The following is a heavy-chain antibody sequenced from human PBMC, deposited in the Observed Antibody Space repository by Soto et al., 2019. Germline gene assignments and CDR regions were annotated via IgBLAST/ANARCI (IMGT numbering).Heavy chain of an antibody. D-gene: IGHD5-12*01. CDR2: IGSTSSTI. CDR1: GFTFYSYS. Sequence: EVQLVESGGALVQPGGSLRLSCAASGFTFYSYSMNWVRQAPGKGLEWLSYIGSTSSTIYYADSVKGRFTISRDNAKNSLYLQMNSLVAEDTAVYYCATTVATPYTLFYYAMAVWRQGTTVTVSS. V-gene: IGHV3-48*01. J-gene: IGHJ6*01. CDR3: ATTVATPYTLFYYAMAV.